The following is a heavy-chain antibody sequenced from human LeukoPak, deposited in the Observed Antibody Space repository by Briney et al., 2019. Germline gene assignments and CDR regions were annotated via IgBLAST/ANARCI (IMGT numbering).Heavy chain of an antibody. CDR3: AKDFYRAVAGSIEF. CDR2: ISWNSGGI. CDR1: GFTFDDYA. J-gene: IGHJ4*02. V-gene: IGHV3-9*01. Sequence: GGSLRLSCAASGFTFDDYAMHWVRQAPGEGLEWVSGISWNSGGIGYADVVKGRFTISRDNAKKSLYLQMNSLRAEDTALYYCAKDFYRAVAGSIEFWGQGILVTVSS. D-gene: IGHD6-19*01.